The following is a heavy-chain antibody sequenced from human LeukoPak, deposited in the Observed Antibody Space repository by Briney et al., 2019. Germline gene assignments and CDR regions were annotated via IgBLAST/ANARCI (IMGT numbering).Heavy chain of an antibody. V-gene: IGHV3-53*01. Sequence: GGSLRLSCTVSGLTVSSNYMSWVRQAPGKGLEWVSITYSDGTIYYADSVKGRFTISRDNSKNTLYLQMNSLRAEDTAVYYCTRLGDYWGQGTLVTVSS. CDR2: TYSDGTI. CDR3: TRLGDY. CDR1: GLTVSSNY. J-gene: IGHJ4*02.